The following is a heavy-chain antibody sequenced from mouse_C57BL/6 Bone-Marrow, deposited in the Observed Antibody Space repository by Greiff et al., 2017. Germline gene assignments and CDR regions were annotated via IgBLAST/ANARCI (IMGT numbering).Heavy chain of an antibody. CDR1: GYTFTSYW. CDR2: IDPSDSYT. J-gene: IGHJ2*01. CDR3: ARGGRPPNYVNY. Sequence: VQLQQSGAELVMPGASVKLSCKASGYTFTSYWMHWVKPRPGQGLEWIGEIDPSDSYTNYNQKFKGKSTLTVDKSSSTAYMQRSSLTSEDSAVYYCARGGRPPNYVNYWGQGTTLTVSS. D-gene: IGHD1-1*01. V-gene: IGHV1-69*01.